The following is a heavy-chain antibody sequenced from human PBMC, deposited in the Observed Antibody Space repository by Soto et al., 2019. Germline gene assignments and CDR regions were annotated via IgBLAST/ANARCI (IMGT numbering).Heavy chain of an antibody. CDR3: SREGRLLWFGELTDY. Sequence: EVQLAESGGGLVKPGGSLRLSCAASGFTVSNAWMSWVRQAPGKGLEWVGRIKSASSGGTTDYPAPVTGRFAISRDDSKNTLYLQMNSLKTEDTAVYYCSREGRLLWFGELTDYWGQGTLVTVSS. CDR1: GFTVSNAW. J-gene: IGHJ4*02. CDR2: IKSASSGGTT. V-gene: IGHV3-15*01. D-gene: IGHD3-10*01.